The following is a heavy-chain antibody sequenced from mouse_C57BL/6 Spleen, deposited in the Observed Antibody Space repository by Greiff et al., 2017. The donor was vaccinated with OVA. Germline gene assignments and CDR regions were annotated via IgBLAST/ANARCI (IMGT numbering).Heavy chain of an antibody. V-gene: IGHV5-6*01. D-gene: IGHD4-1*01. CDR3: ARQTTGTGAMDY. Sequence: EVQVVESGGDLVKPGGSLKLSCAASGFTFSSYGMSWVRQTPDKRLEWVATISSGGSYTYYPDSVKGRFTISRDNAKNTLYLQMSSLKSEDTAMYYCARQTTGTGAMDYWGQGTSVTVSS. J-gene: IGHJ4*01. CDR2: ISSGGSYT. CDR1: GFTFSSYG.